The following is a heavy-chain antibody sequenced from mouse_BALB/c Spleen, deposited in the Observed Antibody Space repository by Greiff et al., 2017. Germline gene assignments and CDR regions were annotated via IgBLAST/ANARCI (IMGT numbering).Heavy chain of an antibody. V-gene: IGHV3-6*02. CDR1: GYSITSGYY. Sequence: EVQLQESGPGLVKPSQSLSLTCSVTGYSITSGYYWNWIRQFPGNKLEWMGYISYDGSNNYNPSLKNRISITRDTSKNQFFLKLNSVTTEDTATYYCAREDSSGYVYYAMDYWGQGTSVTVSS. J-gene: IGHJ4*01. D-gene: IGHD3-2*01. CDR3: AREDSSGYVYYAMDY. CDR2: ISYDGSN.